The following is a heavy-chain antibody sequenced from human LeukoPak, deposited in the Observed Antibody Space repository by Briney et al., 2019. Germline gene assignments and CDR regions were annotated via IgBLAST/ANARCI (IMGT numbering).Heavy chain of an antibody. Sequence: GGSLRLSCAASGFTFSSYAMHWVRQAPGKGLEWVAVISYDGSNKYYADSVKGRFTISRDNSKNTLYLQMNSLRADDTAVYYCAKEDHRGSDPPWFDPWGQGTLVTVSS. D-gene: IGHD3-10*01. CDR3: AKEDHRGSDPPWFDP. CDR2: ISYDGSNK. V-gene: IGHV3-30-3*01. CDR1: GFTFSSYA. J-gene: IGHJ5*02.